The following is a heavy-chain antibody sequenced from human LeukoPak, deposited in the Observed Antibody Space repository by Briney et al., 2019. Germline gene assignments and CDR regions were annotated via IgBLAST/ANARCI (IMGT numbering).Heavy chain of an antibody. CDR3: AKDLYTSGRIRDYYYYMDV. CDR2: ISSSGSTI. Sequence: GGSLRLSCAASGFTFSDYYMSWIRQAPGKGLEWVSYISSSGSTIYYADSVKGRFTISRDNAKNSLYLQMNSLRAEDTAVYYCAKDLYTSGRIRDYYYYMDVWGKGTTVTVSS. D-gene: IGHD6-19*01. CDR1: GFTFSDYY. J-gene: IGHJ6*03. V-gene: IGHV3-11*01.